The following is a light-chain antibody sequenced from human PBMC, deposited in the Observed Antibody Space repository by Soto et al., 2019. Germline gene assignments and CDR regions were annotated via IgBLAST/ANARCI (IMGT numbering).Light chain of an antibody. CDR3: QQADSGPLT. Sequence: DIQMNQSPSSVSASIGDRVTISCRASQSIYKWLVWYQQKPGKAHKLLIYAASSLQSGVPSRFSGSGYGTDFNLTISSLQPEDSATYYCQQADSGPLTFGGGAKVE. V-gene: IGKV1-12*01. CDR1: QSIYKW. J-gene: IGKJ4*01. CDR2: AAS.